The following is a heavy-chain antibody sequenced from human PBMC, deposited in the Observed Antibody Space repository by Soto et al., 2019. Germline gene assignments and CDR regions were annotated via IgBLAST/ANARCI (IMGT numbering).Heavy chain of an antibody. CDR3: AREDSTSSMGMDV. J-gene: IGHJ6*02. CDR2: ISSSSTI. D-gene: IGHD2-2*01. Sequence: PGGSLRLSCAASGFTFSDYYMNWVRQAPGKGLEWVSSISSSSTIYYADSVKGRFTISRDNAKNSLYLQMNSLRAEDTAVYYCAREDSTSSMGMDVWGQGTTVTVSS. V-gene: IGHV3-11*04. CDR1: GFTFSDYY.